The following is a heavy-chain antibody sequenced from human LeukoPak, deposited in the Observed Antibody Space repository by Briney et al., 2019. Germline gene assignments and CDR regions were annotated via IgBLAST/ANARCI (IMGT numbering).Heavy chain of an antibody. CDR1: GGSFSGYY. Sequence: PSETLSLTCAVYGGSFSGYYWSWIRQPPGKGLEWIGEINHSGSTNYNPSLKSRVTISVDTSKNQFSLKLSSVTAADTAVYYCAQRQRQYYYGSGSLTNWFDPWGQGTLVTVSS. V-gene: IGHV4-34*01. D-gene: IGHD3-10*01. CDR2: INHSGST. CDR3: AQRQRQYYYGSGSLTNWFDP. J-gene: IGHJ5*02.